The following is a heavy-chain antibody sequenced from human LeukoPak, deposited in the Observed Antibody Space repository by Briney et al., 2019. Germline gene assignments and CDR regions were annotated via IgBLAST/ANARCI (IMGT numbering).Heavy chain of an antibody. CDR3: ARDPTRYSSGWYVDY. CDR2: INAGNGNT. CDR1: GYTFTSYA. Sequence: ASVKVSCKASGYTFTSYAMHWVRQAPGQRLEWMGWINAGNGNTKYSQKFQGRVTITRDTSASTAYMELSSLRSEDTAVYYCARDPTRYSSGWYVDYWGQGTLVTVSS. V-gene: IGHV1-3*01. J-gene: IGHJ4*02. D-gene: IGHD6-19*01.